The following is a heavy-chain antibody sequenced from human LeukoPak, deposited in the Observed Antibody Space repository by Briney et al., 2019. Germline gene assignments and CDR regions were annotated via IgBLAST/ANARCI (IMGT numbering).Heavy chain of an antibody. Sequence: GGSLRLSCAASGFTFSSYAMHWVRQAPGKGLEWVAVISYDGSNKYYADSVKGRFTISRDNSKNTLYLQMNSLRAEDTAVYYCASLSWDYYGSGSYYNAGDAFDIWGEGTTVTVSS. D-gene: IGHD3-10*01. V-gene: IGHV3-30-3*01. J-gene: IGHJ3*02. CDR1: GFTFSSYA. CDR3: ASLSWDYYGSGSYYNAGDAFDI. CDR2: ISYDGSNK.